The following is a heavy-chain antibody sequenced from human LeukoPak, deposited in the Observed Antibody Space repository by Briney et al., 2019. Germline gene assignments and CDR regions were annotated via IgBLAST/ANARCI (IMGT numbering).Heavy chain of an antibody. CDR1: GYTFTSYG. J-gene: IGHJ6*03. V-gene: IGHV1-18*01. D-gene: IGHD1-7*01. CDR3: ARDWGQYNWKYVSYYYYYMDV. CDR2: ISAYNGNT. Sequence: ASVTVSCKASGYTFTSYGISWVRQAPGQGLEWMGWISAYNGNTNYAQKLQGRVTMTTDTSTSTAYMELRSLRSDDTAVYYCARDWGQYNWKYVSYYYYYMDVWGKGTTVTVSS.